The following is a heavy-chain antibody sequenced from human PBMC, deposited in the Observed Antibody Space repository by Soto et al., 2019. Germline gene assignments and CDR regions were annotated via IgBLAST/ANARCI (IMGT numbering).Heavy chain of an antibody. CDR3: ARDQGQWLAARMGFDP. D-gene: IGHD6-19*01. CDR2: ISSSSSYI. Sequence: GGSLRLSCAASGFTFSSYSMNWVRQAPGKGLEWVSSISSSSSYIYYADSVKGRFTISGDNAKNSLYLQMNSLRAEDTAVYYCARDQGQWLAARMGFDPWGQGTLVTVSS. V-gene: IGHV3-21*01. J-gene: IGHJ5*02. CDR1: GFTFSSYS.